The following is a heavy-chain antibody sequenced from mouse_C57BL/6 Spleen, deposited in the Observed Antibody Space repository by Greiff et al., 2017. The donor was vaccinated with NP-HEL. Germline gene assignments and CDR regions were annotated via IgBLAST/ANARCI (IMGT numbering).Heavy chain of an antibody. CDR2: IDPSDSYT. Sequence: QVQLQQSGAELVKPGASVKLSCKASGYTFTSYWMQWVKQRPGQGLEWIGEIDPSDSYTNYNQKFKGKATLTVDTSSSTAYMQLSSLTSEDSAVYYCARRTGTYEDYAMDYWGQGTSVTVSS. CDR1: GYTFTSYW. CDR3: ARRTGTYEDYAMDY. J-gene: IGHJ4*01. D-gene: IGHD4-1*01. V-gene: IGHV1-50*01.